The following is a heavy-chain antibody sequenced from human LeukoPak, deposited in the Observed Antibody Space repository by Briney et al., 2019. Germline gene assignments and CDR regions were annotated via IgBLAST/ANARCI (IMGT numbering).Heavy chain of an antibody. J-gene: IGHJ3*02. CDR2: ISAYNGNT. D-gene: IGHD3-3*01. Sequence: ASVKLSCKASGYTFTSYGISWGRQAPGQGVEWMGWISAYNGNTNYAQKLQGRVTMTTDTSTSTAYMELRSLRSDDTAVYYCARDPRITIFGGAPGDAFDIWGQGTMVTVSS. CDR1: GYTFTSYG. CDR3: ARDPRITIFGGAPGDAFDI. V-gene: IGHV1-18*01.